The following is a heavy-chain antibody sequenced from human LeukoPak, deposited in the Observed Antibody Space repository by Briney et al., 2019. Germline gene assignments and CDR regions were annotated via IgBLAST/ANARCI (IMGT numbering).Heavy chain of an antibody. Sequence: GGSLRLSCAASGFTFSSYSMNWVRQAPGKGLEWVSSISSSSSYIYYADSVKGRFTISRDNSKNTLYLQMNSLRAEDTAVYYCAKDEAFDIWGQGTMVTVSS. J-gene: IGHJ3*02. CDR3: AKDEAFDI. V-gene: IGHV3-21*01. CDR1: GFTFSSYS. CDR2: ISSSSSYI.